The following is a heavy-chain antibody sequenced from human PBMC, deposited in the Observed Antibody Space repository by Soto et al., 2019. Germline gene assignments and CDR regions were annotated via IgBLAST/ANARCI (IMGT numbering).Heavy chain of an antibody. CDR3: AIQAGNLDV. V-gene: IGHV1-18*01. Sequence: QVPLVQSGTEVKKPGASVKVSCKTSGYTFTTYGISWVRQAPGQGLEWMGWISTYDGDTRYGQNFQGRVSLTADTSTNTAYMEVTSLTKDDTAVYYCAIQAGNLDVWGQGTTVIVSS. J-gene: IGHJ6*02. CDR2: ISTYDGDT. CDR1: GYTFTTYG. D-gene: IGHD6-19*01.